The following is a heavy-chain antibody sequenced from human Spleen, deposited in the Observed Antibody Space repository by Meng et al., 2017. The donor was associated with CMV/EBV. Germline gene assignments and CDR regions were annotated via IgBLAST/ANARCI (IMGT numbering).Heavy chain of an antibody. V-gene: IGHV1-46*01. CDR1: GSTLTNCS. J-gene: IGHJ4*01. CDR3: ARRYYFDY. CDR2: IDPLRGST. Sequence: TVSCHASGSTLTNCSLHWVRQAPGRGLEWMELIDPLRGSTTYAQRFQGRLTLTRDTSTSTVFMELRSLKSEDTAVYFCARRYYFDYWGQGTLVTVSS.